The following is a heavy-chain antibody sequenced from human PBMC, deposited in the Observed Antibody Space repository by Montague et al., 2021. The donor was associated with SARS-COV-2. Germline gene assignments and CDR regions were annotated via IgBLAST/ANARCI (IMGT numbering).Heavy chain of an antibody. D-gene: IGHD3-10*01. CDR1: GYTFTSYG. Sequence: SVKVSCKASGYTFTSYGFTWVRQAPGHGLEWMGWFSAYNGNTNYAQKFQGRVNMTTDTSTSTAYMELRSLRSDDTAVYFCARWADYYGSGSYYNFDYYGMDVWGQGTTVIVSS. CDR3: ARWADYYGSGSYYNFDYYGMDV. CDR2: FSAYNGNT. V-gene: IGHV1-18*04. J-gene: IGHJ6*02.